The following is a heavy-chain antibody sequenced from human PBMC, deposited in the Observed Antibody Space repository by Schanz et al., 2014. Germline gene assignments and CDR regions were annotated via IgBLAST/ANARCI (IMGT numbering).Heavy chain of an antibody. V-gene: IGHV1-18*01. D-gene: IGHD5-18*01. CDR2: ITAYNGDT. CDR1: GYNITSND. J-gene: IGHJ3*02. Sequence: QVLQVQSGSELKKPGTSVKVSCKASGYNITSNDVTWVRQATGQGLEWMGWITAYNGDTNYALKLQGRVTMTTDTSTGTAYMELRSLRSDDTALYYCTRGGYSYALSAFDIWGQGTMXTVSS. CDR3: TRGGYSYALSAFDI.